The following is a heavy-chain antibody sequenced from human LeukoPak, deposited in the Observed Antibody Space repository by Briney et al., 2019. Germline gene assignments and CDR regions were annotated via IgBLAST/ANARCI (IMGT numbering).Heavy chain of an antibody. CDR3: ARAFYRGYYGMDV. CDR2: ISSSSSYI. CDR1: GFTFSSYS. V-gene: IGHV3-21*01. J-gene: IGHJ6*02. Sequence: SGGSLRLSCAASGFTFSSYSMNWVRQAPGKGLEWVSSISSSSSYIYYADSVKGRFTISRDNAKNSLYLQMNSLRAEDTAVYYCARAFYRGYYGMDVWGQGTTVTVSS. D-gene: IGHD1-26*01.